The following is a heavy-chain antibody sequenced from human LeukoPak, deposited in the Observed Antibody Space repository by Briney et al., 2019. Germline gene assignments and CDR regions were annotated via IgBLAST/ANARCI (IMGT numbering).Heavy chain of an antibody. Sequence: SETLSLTCAVYGGSFSGYYWSWIRQPPGKGLEWIGEINHSGSTNYNPSLKSRVTISVDTSKNQFSLKLSPVTAADTAVYYCASRYIVVVPAATDFDYWGQGTLVTVSS. CDR1: GGSFSGYY. CDR3: ASRYIVVVPAATDFDY. D-gene: IGHD2-2*01. CDR2: INHSGST. J-gene: IGHJ4*02. V-gene: IGHV4-34*01.